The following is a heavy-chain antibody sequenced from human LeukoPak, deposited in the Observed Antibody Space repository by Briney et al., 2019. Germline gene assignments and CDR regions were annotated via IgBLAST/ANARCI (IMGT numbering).Heavy chain of an antibody. Sequence: PSQTLSLTCTVSGGSISSGGYYWSWIRQHPGKGLEWIGYIYYSGSTYYNPSLKSRVTISVDTSKNQFSLKLSSVTAADTAVYYCARGNLRYYDFWSGYYDWGQGTLVTVSP. CDR1: GGSISSGGYY. D-gene: IGHD3-3*01. V-gene: IGHV4-31*03. CDR2: IYYSGST. CDR3: ARGNLRYYDFWSGYYD. J-gene: IGHJ4*02.